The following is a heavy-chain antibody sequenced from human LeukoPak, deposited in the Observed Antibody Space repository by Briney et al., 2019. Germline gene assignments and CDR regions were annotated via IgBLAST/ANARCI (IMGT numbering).Heavy chain of an antibody. CDR1: GGSFSGYY. J-gene: IGHJ4*02. D-gene: IGHD3-22*01. CDR3: ARWFSDSSGYAY. CDR2: INHSGST. Sequence: PSETLSLTCAVYGGSFSGYYWSWIRQPPGKGLEWIGEINHSGSTNYNPSLKSRVTISVDTSKNQFSLKLSSVTAADTAVYYCARWFSDSSGYAYWGQGTLVTVSS. V-gene: IGHV4-34*01.